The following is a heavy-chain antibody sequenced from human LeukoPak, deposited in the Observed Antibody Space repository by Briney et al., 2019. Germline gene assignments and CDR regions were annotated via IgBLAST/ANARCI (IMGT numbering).Heavy chain of an antibody. J-gene: IGHJ6*02. Sequence: PSETLSLTCTVSGGSISGYYWSWMRQPPGKGLEWIGYIYNSGSTNYNPSFKSRVTISVDTSRNQLSLKLSSVTATDTAVYYCARDAEMATPYYYVMDVWGQGTTVTVSS. CDR3: ARDAEMATPYYYVMDV. V-gene: IGHV4-59*01. D-gene: IGHD5-24*01. CDR1: GGSISGYY. CDR2: IYNSGST.